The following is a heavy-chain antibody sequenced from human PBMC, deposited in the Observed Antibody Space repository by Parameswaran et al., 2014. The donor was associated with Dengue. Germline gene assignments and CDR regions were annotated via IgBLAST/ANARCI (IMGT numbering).Heavy chain of an antibody. CDR2: IDWDDDK. J-gene: IGHJ6*02. CDR1: GFSLSTSGMC. D-gene: IGHD2-2*02. Sequence: SGPTLVKPTQTLTLTCTFSGFSLSTSGMCVSWIRQPPGKALEWLALIDWDDDKYYSTSLKTRLTISKDTSKNQVVLTMTNMDPVDTATYYCARYRGAGCSSTSCYRGMDVWGQGTTVTVSS. V-gene: IGHV2-70*01. CDR3: ARYRGAGCSSTSCYRGMDV.